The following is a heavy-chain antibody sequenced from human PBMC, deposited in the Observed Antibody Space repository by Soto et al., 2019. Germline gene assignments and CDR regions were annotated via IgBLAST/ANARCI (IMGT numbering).Heavy chain of an antibody. D-gene: IGHD5-12*01. Sequence: QVQLVESGGGVVQPGRSLRLSCAASGFTFSSYAMHWVRQAPGKGLEWVAVISYDGSNKYYADSVKGRFTISRDNSKNTLYLQMNSLRAEDTAVYYCARDPFRDGYNYLDYWGQGTLVTVSS. CDR2: ISYDGSNK. CDR1: GFTFSSYA. CDR3: ARDPFRDGYNYLDY. J-gene: IGHJ4*02. V-gene: IGHV3-30-3*01.